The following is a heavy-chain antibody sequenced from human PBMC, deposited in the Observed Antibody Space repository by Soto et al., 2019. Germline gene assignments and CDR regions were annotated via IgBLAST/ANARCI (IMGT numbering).Heavy chain of an antibody. CDR2: MWYDGTNK. V-gene: IGHV3-33*01. D-gene: IGHD3-16*01. CDR1: GFTFRIYS. J-gene: IGHJ3*02. Sequence: QVLQVESGGGVVQPGSSLRLSCAASGFTFRIYSMHWVRQSPGKGLEWVAVMWYDGTNKYYGESVKGRFTISRDNSENTLYLQMNSLRVEDTAVYYCARDATFGTKGGSFDIWGHGTLVTVSS. CDR3: ARDATFGTKGGSFDI.